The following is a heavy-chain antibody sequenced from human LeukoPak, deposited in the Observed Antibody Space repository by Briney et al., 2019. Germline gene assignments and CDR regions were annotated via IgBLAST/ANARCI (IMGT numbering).Heavy chain of an antibody. D-gene: IGHD6-19*01. CDR3: ARWIAVAGHWYFDL. CDR1: GYTFTSYD. V-gene: IGHV1-8*01. CDR2: MNPNSGNT. Sequence: ASVKVSCKASGYTFTSYDINWVRQATGQGLEWMGWMNPNSGNTGYAQKFQGRVTMTRNTSISTAYMELSSLRSEDTAVYYCARWIAVAGHWYFDLWGRGTLVTVSS. J-gene: IGHJ2*01.